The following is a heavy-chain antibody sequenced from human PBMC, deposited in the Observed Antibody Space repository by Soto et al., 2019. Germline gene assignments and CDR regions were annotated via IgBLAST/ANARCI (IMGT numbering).Heavy chain of an antibody. D-gene: IGHD1-26*01. CDR1: GFSSNSYE. V-gene: IGHV3-48*03. Sequence: PGGSLRLSCAASGFSSNSYEMNWVRQSPGKGLEFVSYIDTRATTITYAESVKGRFAISRDNAKNSLFLQMNSLRAEDTAVYYCARGVGLSGKYYALDIWGQGTMVTVSS. CDR2: IDTRATTI. J-gene: IGHJ3*02. CDR3: ARGVGLSGKYYALDI.